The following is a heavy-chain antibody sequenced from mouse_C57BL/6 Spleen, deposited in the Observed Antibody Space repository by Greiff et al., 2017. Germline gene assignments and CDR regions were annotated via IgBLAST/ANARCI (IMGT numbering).Heavy chain of an antibody. D-gene: IGHD6-1*01. CDR1: GYAFSSSW. Sequence: QVHVKQSGPELVKPGASVKISCTASGYAFSSSWMNWVKQRPGKGLEWIGRIYPGDGDTNYNGKFKGKATLTADKTSSTAYMQLSSLTSEDSAVYFCARSDSAYAMDYWGQGTSVTVSS. CDR2: IYPGDGDT. CDR3: ARSDSAYAMDY. V-gene: IGHV1-82*01. J-gene: IGHJ4*01.